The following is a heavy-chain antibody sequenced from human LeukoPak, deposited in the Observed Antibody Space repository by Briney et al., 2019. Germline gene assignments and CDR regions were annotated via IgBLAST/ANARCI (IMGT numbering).Heavy chain of an antibody. CDR3: ARRDDYDY. J-gene: IGHJ4*02. CDR1: GFTVSTNC. V-gene: IGHV3-74*01. D-gene: IGHD3-16*01. CDR2: INSDGSST. Sequence: GGSLRLSCAASGFTVSTNCMIWVRQPPGKGLVWVSRINSDGSSTSYADSVKGRFTISRDNAKNTLYLQMNSLRAEDTAVYYCARRDDYDYWGQGTLVTVSS.